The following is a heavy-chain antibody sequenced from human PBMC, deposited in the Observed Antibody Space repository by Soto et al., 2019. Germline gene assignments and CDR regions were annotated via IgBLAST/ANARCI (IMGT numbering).Heavy chain of an antibody. CDR1: GYSFISYW. Sequence: PGESLKISCKCSGYSFISYWIGWVRQIPGKGLEWMGIIYPGDSDTRYSPSFQGQVTISADKSISTAYLQWSSLKASDTAMYYCARLITMVRGLNYGMDVWGQGTTVTVSS. D-gene: IGHD3-10*01. CDR2: IYPGDSDT. CDR3: ARLITMVRGLNYGMDV. J-gene: IGHJ6*02. V-gene: IGHV5-51*01.